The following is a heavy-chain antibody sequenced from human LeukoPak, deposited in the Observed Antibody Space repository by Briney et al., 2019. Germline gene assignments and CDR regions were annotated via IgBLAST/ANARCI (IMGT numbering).Heavy chain of an antibody. V-gene: IGHV3-74*01. Sequence: PGGSLRLSCAASGFTFSNYWMHWVRQAPGKGLVWVSRINSDGSRTTYADSVKGRFTISRDNTKNTLYLQMNSLRAEDTAVYYCAREGEGATLNLYFDYWGQGTLVTVSS. CDR1: GFTFSNYW. J-gene: IGHJ4*02. CDR3: AREGEGATLNLYFDY. CDR2: INSDGSRT. D-gene: IGHD1-26*01.